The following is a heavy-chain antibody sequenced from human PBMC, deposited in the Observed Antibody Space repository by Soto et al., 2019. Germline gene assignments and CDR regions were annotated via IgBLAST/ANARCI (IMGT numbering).Heavy chain of an antibody. Sequence: SETLSLTCAVSGGSISSGGYSWSWIRQPPGKGLEWIGYIYHSGSTYYNPSLKSRVTISVDRSKNQFSLKLSSVTAADTAVYYCARAPDNKAYYFDYWGQGTLVTVSS. CDR1: GGSISSGGYS. CDR3: ARAPDNKAYYFDY. CDR2: IYHSGST. J-gene: IGHJ4*02. V-gene: IGHV4-30-2*01.